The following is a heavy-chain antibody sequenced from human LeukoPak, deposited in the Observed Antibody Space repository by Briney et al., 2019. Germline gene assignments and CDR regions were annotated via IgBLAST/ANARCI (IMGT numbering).Heavy chain of an antibody. Sequence: ASVKVSCKASGYTFTGYYMHWVRQAPGQGLEWMGWINPNSGGTNYAQKFQGRVTMTRDTSISTAYMELCRLRSDDTAVYYCARDPIAVAADAFDIWGQGTMVTVSS. CDR2: INPNSGGT. V-gene: IGHV1-2*02. CDR1: GYTFTGYY. CDR3: ARDPIAVAADAFDI. J-gene: IGHJ3*02. D-gene: IGHD6-19*01.